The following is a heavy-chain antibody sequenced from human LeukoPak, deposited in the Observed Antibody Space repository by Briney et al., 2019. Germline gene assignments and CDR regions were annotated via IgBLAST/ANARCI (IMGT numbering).Heavy chain of an antibody. D-gene: IGHD3-16*01. J-gene: IGHJ4*02. V-gene: IGHV3-30-3*01. CDR3: ARGLGSYGWGNHFDY. CDR2: ISYDGNYN. Sequence: PGGSLRLSCAASGLTFSDHAMHWVRQAPGKGLEWLGVISYDGNYNHYADSVKGRFTVSRDNSKNTVYLHMSSLEPEDTAVYYCARGLGSYGWGNHFDYWGQGTLVTVSS. CDR1: GLTFSDHA.